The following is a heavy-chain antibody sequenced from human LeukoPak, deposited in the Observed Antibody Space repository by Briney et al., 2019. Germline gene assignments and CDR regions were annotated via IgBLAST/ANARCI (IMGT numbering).Heavy chain of an antibody. J-gene: IGHJ5*02. V-gene: IGHV1-69*06. D-gene: IGHD1-20*01. Sequence: GASVKVSCKASGGTFSSYAISWVRQAPGQGLEWMGGIIPIFGTANYAQKFQGRVTITADKSTSTAYMELSSLRSEDTAVYYCARVGPLSYNWNPHWFDPWGQGTLVTVSS. CDR3: ARVGPLSYNWNPHWFDP. CDR2: IIPIFGTA. CDR1: GGTFSSYA.